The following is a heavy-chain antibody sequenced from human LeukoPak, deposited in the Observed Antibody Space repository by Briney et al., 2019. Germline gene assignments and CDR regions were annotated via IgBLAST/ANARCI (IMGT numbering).Heavy chain of an antibody. CDR1: GGSIGSSNW. CDR2: IYHSGTA. CDR3: ARAPNWKHFDY. J-gene: IGHJ4*02. D-gene: IGHD1-1*01. V-gene: IGHV4-4*02. Sequence: SGTLSLTCAVSGGSIGSSNWWGWVRQPPGKGLEWIGEIYHSGTANYNPSLKSRVTISVDKSKNQFSLKLSSVTAADTAVYYCARAPNWKHFDYWGQGTLVTVSS.